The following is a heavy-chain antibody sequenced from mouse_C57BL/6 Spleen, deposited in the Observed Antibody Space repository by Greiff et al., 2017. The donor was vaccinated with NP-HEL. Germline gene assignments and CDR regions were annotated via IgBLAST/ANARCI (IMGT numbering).Heavy chain of an antibody. CDR2: IDPETGGT. J-gene: IGHJ2*01. CDR3: TRSNCYGSSLDD. D-gene: IGHD1-1*01. V-gene: IGHV1-15*01. CDR1: GYTFTDYE. Sequence: QVQLQQSGAELVRPGASVTLSCKASGYTFTDYEMHWVKQTPVHGLEWIGAIDPETGGTAYNQKFKGKAILTADTSSSTAYMELRSLTSEDSAVYYCTRSNCYGSSLDDWGQGTTLTVSS.